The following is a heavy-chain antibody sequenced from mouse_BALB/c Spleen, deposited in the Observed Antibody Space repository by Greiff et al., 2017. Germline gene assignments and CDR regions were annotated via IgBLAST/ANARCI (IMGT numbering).Heavy chain of an antibody. J-gene: IGHJ4*01. CDR3: ARGYGNYDAMDY. D-gene: IGHD2-1*01. V-gene: IGHV5-9-4*01. CDR2: ISSGGSYT. Sequence: EVQGVESGGGLVKPGGSLKLSCAASGFTFSSYAMSWVRQSPEKRLEWVAEISSGGSYTYYPDTVTGRFTISRDNAKNTLYLEMSSLRSEDTAMYYCARGYGNYDAMDYWGQGTSVTVSS. CDR1: GFTFSSYA.